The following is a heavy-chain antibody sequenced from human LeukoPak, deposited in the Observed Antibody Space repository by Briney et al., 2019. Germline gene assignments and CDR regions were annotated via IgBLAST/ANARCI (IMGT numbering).Heavy chain of an antibody. CDR3: AKDRFLEWLLPYYYYYYYMDV. CDR2: ISGSGGST. Sequence: GGSLRLSCAASGFTFSSYAMSWVRQAPGKGLEWVSAISGSGGSTYYADSVKGRFTISRDNPKNTLYLQMNSLRAEDTAVYYCAKDRFLEWLLPYYYYYYYMDVWGKGTTVTISS. D-gene: IGHD3-3*01. CDR1: GFTFSSYA. V-gene: IGHV3-23*01. J-gene: IGHJ6*03.